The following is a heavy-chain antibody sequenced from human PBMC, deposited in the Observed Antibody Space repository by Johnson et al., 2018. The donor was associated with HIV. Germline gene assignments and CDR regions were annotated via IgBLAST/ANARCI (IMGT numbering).Heavy chain of an antibody. CDR3: ARDQRGGYSYGDAFDF. D-gene: IGHD5-18*01. J-gene: IGHJ3*01. V-gene: IGHV3-74*01. Sequence: VQLVESGGGVVQPGRSLKLSCAASGFTFSSYWMHWVRQAPGKGLVWVSRINSDGSSTSYADSVKGRFTISRDNANNTLYLKMNTLSAEDTAVYYCARDQRGGYSYGDAFDFWGQGTVVSVST. CDR1: GFTFSSYW. CDR2: INSDGSST.